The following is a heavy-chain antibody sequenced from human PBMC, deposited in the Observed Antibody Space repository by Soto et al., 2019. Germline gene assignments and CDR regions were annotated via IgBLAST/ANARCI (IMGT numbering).Heavy chain of an antibody. CDR3: ASLRRIAAAGIVDY. D-gene: IGHD6-13*01. Sequence: QVQLQESGPGLVKPSQTLSLTCTVSGGSISSGGYYWSWIRQHPGKALGGIGYIYYSGSTYYNPSLKSRVTISVDTSKNQFSLKLSSVTAADTAVYYCASLRRIAAAGIVDYWGQGTLVTVSS. CDR2: IYYSGST. V-gene: IGHV4-31*03. J-gene: IGHJ4*02. CDR1: GGSISSGGYY.